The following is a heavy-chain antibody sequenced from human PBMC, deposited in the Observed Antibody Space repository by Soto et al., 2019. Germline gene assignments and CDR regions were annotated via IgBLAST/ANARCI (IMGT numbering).Heavy chain of an antibody. J-gene: IGHJ4*02. D-gene: IGHD7-27*01. Sequence: EVQLVESGGGLVQPGGSLKLSCAASGFTFSGSAMHCVRQAAGKGLEWGGHIRSQTNSYATAYAASVKGRFTISRDDSKNTAYLKMNSLKTEDTAVYYCTRHPTGDPGFDYWGQGTLVTVSS. CDR2: IRSQTNSYAT. V-gene: IGHV3-73*02. CDR3: TRHPTGDPGFDY. CDR1: GFTFSGSA.